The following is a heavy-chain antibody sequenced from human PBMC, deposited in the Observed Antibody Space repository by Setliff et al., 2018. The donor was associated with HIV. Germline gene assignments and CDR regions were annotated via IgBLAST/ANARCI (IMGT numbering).Heavy chain of an antibody. CDR2: ISSSGSTI. V-gene: IGHV3-11*04. D-gene: IGHD6-13*01. CDR1: GFTFSDYY. Sequence: GGSLSLSCAASGFTFSDYYMSWIRQAPGKGLEWVSYISSSGSTIYYADSVKGRFTISRDNAKNSLYLQMNSLRAEDTAVYYCASSLYSSSHRGPKSAFDIWGQGTMVTVSS. CDR3: ASSLYSSSHRGPKSAFDI. J-gene: IGHJ3*02.